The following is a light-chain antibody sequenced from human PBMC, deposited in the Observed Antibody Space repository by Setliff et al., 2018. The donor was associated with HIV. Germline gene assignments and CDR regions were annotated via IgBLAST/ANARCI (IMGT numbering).Light chain of an antibody. CDR2: EVS. CDR1: SSDVGGYNY. Sequence: QSALTQPASVSGSPGQSITMSCTGTSSDVGGYNYVSWYQQHPGKAPKLIIYEVSNRPSGVSNRFSGSKSGNTASLTISGLQAEDDADYYCTSYTTGSTLYVFGTGTKVTVL. J-gene: IGLJ1*01. V-gene: IGLV2-14*01. CDR3: TSYTTGSTLYV.